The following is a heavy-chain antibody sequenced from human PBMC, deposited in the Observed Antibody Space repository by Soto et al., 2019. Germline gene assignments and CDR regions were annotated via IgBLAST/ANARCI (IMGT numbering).Heavy chain of an antibody. V-gene: IGHV3-30-3*01. CDR3: ASLVGATTLYGFDD. J-gene: IGHJ4*02. CDR2: ISYDGSNK. D-gene: IGHD1-26*01. Sequence: QVQLVESGGGVVQPGRSLRLSCAASGFTFSSYAMHWVRQAPGKGLEWVAVISYDGSNKYYADSVKGRFTISRDNSKNTLYLQMNSLRAEDTAVYYCASLVGATTLYGFDDWGQGTLVTVSS. CDR1: GFTFSSYA.